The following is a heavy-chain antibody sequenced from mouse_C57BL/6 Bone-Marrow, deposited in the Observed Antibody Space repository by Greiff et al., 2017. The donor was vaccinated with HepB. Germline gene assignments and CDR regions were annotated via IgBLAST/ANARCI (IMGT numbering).Heavy chain of an antibody. J-gene: IGHJ4*01. CDR3: ARQEKESVSGSSYGRGAMDY. V-gene: IGHV5-12*01. CDR2: ISNGGGST. Sequence: DVHLVESGGGLVQPGGSLKLSCAASGFTFSDYYMYWVRQTPEKRLEWVAYISNGGGSTYYQDTVKGRFTISREKAKNTQYLHMSRLKSEDTAMYYCARQEKESVSGSSYGRGAMDYWGQGTSVTVSS. D-gene: IGHD1-1*01. CDR1: GFTFSDYY.